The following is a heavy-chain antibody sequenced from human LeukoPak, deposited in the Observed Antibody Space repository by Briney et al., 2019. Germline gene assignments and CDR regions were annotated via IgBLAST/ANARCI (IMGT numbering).Heavy chain of an antibody. CDR3: ARGRPHGNDY. CDR1: GFTFSSYW. V-gene: IGHV3-74*01. D-gene: IGHD4-23*01. Sequence: GGSLRLSCEVSGFTFSSYWTNWVRQAPGKGLVWVSRIASDGSSTTYADSVKGRFSISRDNAKNTLYLQMNSLRVEDTAVYYCARGRPHGNDYWGQGTLVTVSS. CDR2: IASDGSST. J-gene: IGHJ4*02.